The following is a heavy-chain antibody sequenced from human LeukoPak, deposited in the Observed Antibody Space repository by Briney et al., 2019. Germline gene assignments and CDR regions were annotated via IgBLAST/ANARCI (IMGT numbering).Heavy chain of an antibody. CDR1: GYSFTSYW. CDR3: ARRQYGTDHDVCDI. CDR2: IYHGDSDT. D-gene: IGHD4-17*01. Sequence: GESLKISCKGSGYSFTSYWLGWVRQMPGEGVEGMGIIYHGDSDTIYSPPFQGKVNLSADNSFTTAYLQGSSLKASDTAMYYCARRQYGTDHDVCDIWGRGTRVTVSS. V-gene: IGHV5-51*01. J-gene: IGHJ3*02.